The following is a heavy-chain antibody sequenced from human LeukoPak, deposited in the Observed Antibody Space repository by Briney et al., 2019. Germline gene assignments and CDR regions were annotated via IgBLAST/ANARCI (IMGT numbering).Heavy chain of an antibody. CDR2: VNPNSGNT. J-gene: IGHJ5*02. CDR3: ARGYCTNGVCYTFNWFDP. D-gene: IGHD2-8*01. Sequence: ASVKVSCKASGYTFTSYDINWVRQATGQGLEWMGWVNPNSGNTGYAQKFQGRVTMTRNTSISTAYMELSSLRSEDTAVYYCARGYCTNGVCYTFNWFDPWGQGTLVTVSS. CDR1: GYTFTSYD. V-gene: IGHV1-8*01.